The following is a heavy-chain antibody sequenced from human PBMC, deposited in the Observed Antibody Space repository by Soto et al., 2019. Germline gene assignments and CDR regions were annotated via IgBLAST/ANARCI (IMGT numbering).Heavy chain of an antibody. D-gene: IGHD1-26*01. CDR3: ARGGRVNRGLYYYGMDV. CDR1: GYTFTSYA. CDR2: INAGNGNT. J-gene: IGHJ6*02. V-gene: IGHV1-3*01. Sequence: QVPLVQSGAEVKKPGASVKVSCKASGYTFTSYAMHWVRQAPGQRLEWMGWINAGNGNTKYSQKFQGRVTITRDTSASTAYMELSSLSTEDTAVYFCARGGRVNRGLYYYGMDVWGQGTTVTVSS.